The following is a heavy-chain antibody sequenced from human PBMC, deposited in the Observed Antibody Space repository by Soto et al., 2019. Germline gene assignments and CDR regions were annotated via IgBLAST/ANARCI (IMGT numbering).Heavy chain of an antibody. J-gene: IGHJ4*02. D-gene: IGHD1-26*01. V-gene: IGHV1-46*01. CDR1: GYTFTNYY. CDR2: INPNVGST. CDR3: AREVGSNEIDY. Sequence: QVQLVQSGGEVKKPGASVKVSCKASGYTFTNYYMHWVRQATGQGLEWMGIINPNVGSTTYAQKFQGRVIMTRDTSTSTVYMELSNLRSEDTAVYYCAREVGSNEIDYWGQGTLVTVSS.